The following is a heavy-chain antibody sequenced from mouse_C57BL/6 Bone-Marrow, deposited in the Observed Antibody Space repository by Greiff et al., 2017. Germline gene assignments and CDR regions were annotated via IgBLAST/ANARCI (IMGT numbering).Heavy chain of an antibody. D-gene: IGHD2-5*01. CDR3: ARKPYYSNSGFAY. Sequence: ESGPGLVKPSQSLSLTCSVTGYSITSGYYWNWIRQFPGNKLEWMGYIRYDGSNNYNPSLKNRISITRDTSKNQFFLKLNSVTTEDTATYYCARKPYYSNSGFAYWGQGTLVTVSA. J-gene: IGHJ3*01. CDR2: IRYDGSN. V-gene: IGHV3-6*01. CDR1: GYSITSGYY.